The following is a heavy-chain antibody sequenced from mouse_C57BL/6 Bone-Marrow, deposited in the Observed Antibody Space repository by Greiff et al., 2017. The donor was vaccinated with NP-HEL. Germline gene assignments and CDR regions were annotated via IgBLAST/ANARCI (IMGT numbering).Heavy chain of an antibody. CDR1: GYTFTSYW. CDR3: ARYYYGSRGWYIDV. CDR2: IDPNSGGT. V-gene: IGHV1-72*01. D-gene: IGHD1-1*01. Sequence: QVQLQQPGADLVKPGASVTLSCKASGYTFTSYWMHWVKQRPGRGLEWIGRIDPNSGGTKFNEKFKTKATLTVDNPSSTAYMQVSSLTSEDSAVYYCARYYYGSRGWYIDVWCTGTTVTVSS. J-gene: IGHJ1*03.